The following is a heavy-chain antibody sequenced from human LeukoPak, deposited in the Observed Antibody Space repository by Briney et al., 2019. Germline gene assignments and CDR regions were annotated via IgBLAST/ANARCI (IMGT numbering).Heavy chain of an antibody. CDR2: ISAHNGNT. D-gene: IGHD4-11*01. CDR3: ARAETTLLLNY. J-gene: IGHJ4*02. CDR1: GYSFTNYG. V-gene: IGHV1-18*01. Sequence: GASVKVSCKASGYSFTNYGIIWVRQTPGQGLQWMGWISAHNGNTNYAQKLQGRVTLTTDTSTSTVYMELRSLTSDDTAVYYRARAETTLLLNYWGQGNLVTVSS.